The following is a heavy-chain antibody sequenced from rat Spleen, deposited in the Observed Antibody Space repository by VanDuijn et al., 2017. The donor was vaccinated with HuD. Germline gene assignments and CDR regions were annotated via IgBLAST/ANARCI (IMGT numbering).Heavy chain of an antibody. J-gene: IGHJ2*01. D-gene: IGHD2-5*01. V-gene: IGHV3-1*01. Sequence: EVQLQESGPGLVKPSHSLSLTCSVTGYSITSNYWGWIRMFPGNKMEWMGYIDFSGSTGYNPSLKARLSITRDLSKNQCFLQLNSVSTEDTAIYYCARYRDTYGHVGIFDYWGQGVRVTVSP. CDR1: GYSITSNY. CDR3: ARYRDTYGHVGIFDY. CDR2: IDFSGST.